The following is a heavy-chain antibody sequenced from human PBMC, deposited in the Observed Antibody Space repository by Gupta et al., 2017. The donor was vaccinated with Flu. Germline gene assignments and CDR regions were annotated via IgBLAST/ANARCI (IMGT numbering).Heavy chain of an antibody. CDR1: GLTFPRYW. CDR2: INQDGNKK. D-gene: IGHD3-3*01. CDR3: VEAGGGSYP. V-gene: IGHV3-7*01. Sequence: EVQLVESGGGLVQPGGSLRLSCAASGLTFPRYWMRWGRQAPGKGLEWVANINQDGNKKYYVDYVKGRFTISRDNAKNSLYLQMNSLRAEDTAVYYCVEAGGGSYPWGQGTLVTVSS. J-gene: IGHJ4*02.